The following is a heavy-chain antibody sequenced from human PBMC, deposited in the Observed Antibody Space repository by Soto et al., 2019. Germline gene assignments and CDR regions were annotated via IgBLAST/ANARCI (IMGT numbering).Heavy chain of an antibody. CDR1: GGTFSSYA. V-gene: IGHV1-69*13. CDR2: IIPIFGTA. J-gene: IGHJ6*02. Sequence: SVKVSCKASGGTFSSYAISWVRQAPGQGLEWMGGIIPIFGTANYAQKFQGRVTITADESTSTAYMELSSLRSEDTAVYYCARPILRYIYYYGMDVWGQGTTVTVSS. CDR3: ARPILRYIYYYGMDV. D-gene: IGHD3-9*01.